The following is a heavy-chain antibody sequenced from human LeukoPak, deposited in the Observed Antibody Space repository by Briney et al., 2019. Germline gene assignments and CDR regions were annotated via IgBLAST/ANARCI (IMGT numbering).Heavy chain of an antibody. CDR2: IIPMFGTP. D-gene: IGHD2-2*01. CDR1: GGTFSTYA. CDR3: ARGLQLRKPPFDP. V-gene: IGHV1-69*13. J-gene: IGHJ5*02. Sequence: SVKVSCKASGGTFSTYAINWVRQAPGQGLEWMGGIIPMFGTPNYAQKFQGRVTITAVESTSTAYMELSSLRSEDTAVYYCARGLQLRKPPFDPWGQGTLVTVSS.